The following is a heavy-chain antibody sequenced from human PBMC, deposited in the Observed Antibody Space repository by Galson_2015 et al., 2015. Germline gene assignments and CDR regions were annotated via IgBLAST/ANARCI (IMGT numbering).Heavy chain of an antibody. Sequence: SETLSLTCAVYGGSFSGYYWGWISQPPGEGLEWIGEINHSGSTNYNPSLKSRVTISVDTSKNQFSLKLSSVTAADTAVYYCARGRTVVVPAARRPFRYFDLWGRGTLVTVSS. D-gene: IGHD2-2*01. V-gene: IGHV4-34*01. CDR2: INHSGST. CDR3: ARGRTVVVPAARRPFRYFDL. J-gene: IGHJ2*01. CDR1: GGSFSGYY.